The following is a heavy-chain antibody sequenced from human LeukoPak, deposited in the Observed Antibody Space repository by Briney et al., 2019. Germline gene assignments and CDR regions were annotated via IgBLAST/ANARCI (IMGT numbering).Heavy chain of an antibody. D-gene: IGHD3-3*01. Sequence: ASVKVSCKASGYTFTSYYMHWVRQAPGQGLEWMGIINPSGGSTSYAQKFQGRVTMTRDTSTSTVYMELSSLRSEDTAVYYCARMAVLGVATYGMDVWGQGTTVTVSS. J-gene: IGHJ6*02. CDR1: GYTFTSYY. CDR3: ARMAVLGVATYGMDV. V-gene: IGHV1-46*01. CDR2: INPSGGST.